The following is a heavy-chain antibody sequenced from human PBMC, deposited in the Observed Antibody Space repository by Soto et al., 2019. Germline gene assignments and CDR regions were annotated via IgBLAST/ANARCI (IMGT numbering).Heavy chain of an antibody. CDR2: IYNGST. J-gene: IGHJ3*02. CDR1: GGSISSGGYS. Sequence: QLQLQESGSGLVKASQTLSLTCAVSGGSISSGGYSWSWIRQPPGKGLEWIGYIYNGSTYYNPSLKSRVTISIDRSKNQFSLKLSSVTAADTAVYYCASSGSRGIGAFDIWGQGTMVTVSS. D-gene: IGHD3-22*01. CDR3: ASSGSRGIGAFDI. V-gene: IGHV4-30-2*01.